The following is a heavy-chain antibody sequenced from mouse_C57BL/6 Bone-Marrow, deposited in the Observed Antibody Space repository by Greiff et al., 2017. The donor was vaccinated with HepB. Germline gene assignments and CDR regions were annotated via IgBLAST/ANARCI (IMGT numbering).Heavy chain of an antibody. Sequence: DVKLQESGPGLVKPSQSLSLTCSVTGYSITSGYYWHWIRQFPGNPLAWMGYISYDGSNNYNPSLKNRISITRDTSKNQFFLKLNSVTTEDTATYYYALFPLTGFDYCRQGTPLTVSS. J-gene: IGHJ2*01. D-gene: IGHD4-1*01. CDR2: ISYDGSN. CDR3: ALFPLTGFDY. CDR1: GYSITSGYY. V-gene: IGHV3-6*01.